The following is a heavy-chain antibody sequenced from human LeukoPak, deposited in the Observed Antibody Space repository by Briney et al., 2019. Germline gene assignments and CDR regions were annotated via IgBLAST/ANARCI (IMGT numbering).Heavy chain of an antibody. Sequence: SETLSLTFAVYGGSFSGYYWSWIRQPPGKGLEWIGYIYYSGSTNYNPSLKSRVTISVDTSKNQFSLKLSSVTAADTAVYYCARSRYCSSTSCYGGTYYYYMDVWGKGTTVTVSS. V-gene: IGHV4-59*01. D-gene: IGHD2-2*01. J-gene: IGHJ6*03. CDR1: GGSFSGYY. CDR3: ARSRYCSSTSCYGGTYYYYMDV. CDR2: IYYSGST.